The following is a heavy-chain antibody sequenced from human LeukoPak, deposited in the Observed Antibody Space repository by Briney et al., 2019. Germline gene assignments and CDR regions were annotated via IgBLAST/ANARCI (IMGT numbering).Heavy chain of an antibody. CDR3: GRDPDYGDPY. CDR1: GFTFSSYA. V-gene: IGHV3-23*01. Sequence: PGGSLRLSCAASGFTFSSYAMSWVRQAPGKGLVWVSTITDSSGNTIYADSVKGRFTISRDNSKNTLYLQMNSLRAEDTAVYYCGRDPDYGDPYWGQGTLVTVSS. D-gene: IGHD4/OR15-4a*01. CDR2: ITDSSGNT. J-gene: IGHJ4*02.